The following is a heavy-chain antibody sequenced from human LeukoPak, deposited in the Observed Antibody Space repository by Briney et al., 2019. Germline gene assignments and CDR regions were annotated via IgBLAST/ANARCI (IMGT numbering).Heavy chain of an antibody. V-gene: IGHV3-21*01. Sequence: GGSLRLSCAASGFTFSSYSMNWARQAPGKGLECVSSISSSSSYIYYADSVKGRFTISRDNAKNSLYLQMNSLRAEDTAVYYCARTYSSRIARWFDPWGQGTLVTVSS. CDR1: GFTFSSYS. CDR2: ISSSSSYI. CDR3: ARTYSSRIARWFDP. D-gene: IGHD6-13*01. J-gene: IGHJ5*02.